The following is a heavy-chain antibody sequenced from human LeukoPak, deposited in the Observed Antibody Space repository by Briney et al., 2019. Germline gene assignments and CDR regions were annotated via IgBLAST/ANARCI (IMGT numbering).Heavy chain of an antibody. J-gene: IGHJ4*02. CDR1: GGTFSSYT. CDR3: ASMGAGGYCSSTSCYTPDY. D-gene: IGHD2-2*02. CDR2: INPNSGGT. Sequence: ASVKVSCKASGGTFSSYTISWVRQAPGQGLEWMGWINPNSGGTNYAQKFQGRVTMTRDTSISTAYMELSRLRSDDTAVYYCASMGAGGYCSSTSCYTPDYWGQGTLVTVSS. V-gene: IGHV1-2*02.